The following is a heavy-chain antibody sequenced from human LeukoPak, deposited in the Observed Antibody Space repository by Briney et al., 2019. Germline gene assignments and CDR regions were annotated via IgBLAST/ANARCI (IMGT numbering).Heavy chain of an antibody. CDR2: IKQDGSEK. J-gene: IGHJ3*02. CDR1: GFTFSSYW. CDR3: ARDPYRMLATVTTGVAFDI. D-gene: IGHD4-11*01. Sequence: PGGSLRLSCAASGFTFSSYWMSWVRQAPGKGLEWVANIKQDGSEKYYADSVKGRFTISRDNAKNSLYLQMNSLRAEDTAVYYCARDPYRMLATVTTGVAFDIWGQGTMVTVSS. V-gene: IGHV3-7*01.